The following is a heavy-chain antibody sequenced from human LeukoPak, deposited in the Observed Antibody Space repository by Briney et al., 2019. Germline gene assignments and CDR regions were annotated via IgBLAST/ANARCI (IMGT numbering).Heavy chain of an antibody. J-gene: IGHJ4*02. Sequence: GGSLRLSCAASGFTFSSYAMSWVRQAPGEGLEWVSAISGSGGSTYYADSVKGRFTISRDNSKNTLYLQMNSLRAEDAAVYYCAKGPKQSIVVVTATWYYFDYWGQGTLVTVSS. D-gene: IGHD2-21*02. CDR2: ISGSGGST. CDR3: AKGPKQSIVVVTATWYYFDY. CDR1: GFTFSSYA. V-gene: IGHV3-23*01.